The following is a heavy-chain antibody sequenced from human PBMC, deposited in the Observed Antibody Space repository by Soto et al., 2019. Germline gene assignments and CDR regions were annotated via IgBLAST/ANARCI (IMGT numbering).Heavy chain of an antibody. CDR1: GGSISSGGYS. J-gene: IGHJ5*02. CDR3: ARVEMYYYDSIGYYYWFAP. D-gene: IGHD3-22*01. V-gene: IGHV4-30-2*01. Sequence: QLQLQESGSGLVKPSQTLSLTCAVSGGSISSGGYSWSWIRQPPGKGLEWNGYIYHSGSTYYNPSLKSRVTISVDRSKNQFSLQLSSVTAADTAVYYCARVEMYYYDSIGYYYWFAPWGQGTLVTVSS. CDR2: IYHSGST.